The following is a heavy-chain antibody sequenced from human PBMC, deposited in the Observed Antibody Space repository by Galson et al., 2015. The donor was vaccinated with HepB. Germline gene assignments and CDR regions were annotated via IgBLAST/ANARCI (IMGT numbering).Heavy chain of an antibody. D-gene: IGHD1-14*01. CDR1: GFTFSSYW. CDR2: IKQDGSEK. Sequence: SLRLSCVASGFTFSSYWMSWVRQAPGKGLEWVANIKQDGSEKYYVDSVKGRFTISRDNAKNSLDLQMNSLRAEDTAVYYCARDEVSEAPGAFWGQGTLVTVSS. V-gene: IGHV3-7*03. J-gene: IGHJ4*02. CDR3: ARDEVSEAPGAF.